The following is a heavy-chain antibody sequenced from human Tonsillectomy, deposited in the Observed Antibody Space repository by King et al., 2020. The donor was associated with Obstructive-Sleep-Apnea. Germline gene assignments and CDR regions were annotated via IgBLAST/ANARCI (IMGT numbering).Heavy chain of an antibody. V-gene: IGHV3-66*01. Sequence: VQLVESGGGLVQPGGSLRLSCAASGFTVSSNYMSWVRQAPGKGLEWVSVIYSGGGTYYADSVKGRFTISRDNSKNTLYLQMNSLRAEDTAVYYCARDWGANYYDYYGMDVWGQGTTVTVSS. CDR3: ARDWGANYYDYYGMDV. CDR2: IYSGGGT. CDR1: GFTVSSNY. D-gene: IGHD3-16*01. J-gene: IGHJ6*02.